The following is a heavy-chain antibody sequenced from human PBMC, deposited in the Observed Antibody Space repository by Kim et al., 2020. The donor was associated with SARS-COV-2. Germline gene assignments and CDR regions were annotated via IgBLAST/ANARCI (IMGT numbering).Heavy chain of an antibody. CDR3: AKDNEGSGSYYYHWYFDL. CDR2: ISGSGGST. J-gene: IGHJ2*01. V-gene: IGHV3-23*01. CDR1: GFTFSSYA. D-gene: IGHD3-10*01. Sequence: GGSLRLSCAASGFTFSSYAMSWVRQAPGKVLEWVSAISGSGGSTYYADSVKGRFTISRDNSKNTLYVQMNSLRAEDTAVYYCAKDNEGSGSYYYHWYFDLWGRGTLVTVSS.